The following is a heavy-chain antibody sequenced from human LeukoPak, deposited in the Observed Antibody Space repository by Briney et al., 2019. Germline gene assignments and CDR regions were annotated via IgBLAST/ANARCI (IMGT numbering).Heavy chain of an antibody. V-gene: IGHV6-1*01. D-gene: IGHD5-12*01. J-gene: IGHJ4*02. CDR3: ARENSAYPGVDY. CDR1: GDSVSSNSAA. Sequence: SQTLSLTCAISGDSVSSNSAAGSWIRQSPSRGLEWLGRTYYRSKWYNDYGVSVKSRITTNPDTSKNQFSLQLNSVTPEDTAVYYCARENSAYPGVDYWGQGTLVTVSS. CDR2: TYYRSKWYN.